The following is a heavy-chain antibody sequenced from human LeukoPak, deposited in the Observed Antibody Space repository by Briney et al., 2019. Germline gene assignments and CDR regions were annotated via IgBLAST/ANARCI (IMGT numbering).Heavy chain of an antibody. D-gene: IGHD3-9*01. Sequence: GGSLRLSCAASGFTFSSYAMHWARQAPGKGLEYVSAISSNGGSTYYANSVKGRFTISRDNSKNTLYLQMGSLRAEDMAVYYCARDQEGYFDWPRYNWFDPWGQGTLVTVSS. CDR1: GFTFSSYA. CDR2: ISSNGGST. CDR3: ARDQEGYFDWPRYNWFDP. V-gene: IGHV3-64*01. J-gene: IGHJ5*02.